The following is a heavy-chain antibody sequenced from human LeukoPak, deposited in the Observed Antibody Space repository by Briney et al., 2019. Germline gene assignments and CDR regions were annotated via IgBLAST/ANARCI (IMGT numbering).Heavy chain of an antibody. CDR2: IYYSGST. D-gene: IGHD2-8*01. J-gene: IGHJ4*02. CDR1: GGSISSGGYY. Sequence: SETLSLTCTVSGGSISSGGYYWGWIRQPPGKGLEWIGSIYYSGSTYYNPSLKSRVTISVDTSKNQFSLKLSSVTAADTAVYYCARLQAKGTLMIDYWGQGTLVTVSS. CDR3: ARLQAKGTLMIDY. V-gene: IGHV4-39*01.